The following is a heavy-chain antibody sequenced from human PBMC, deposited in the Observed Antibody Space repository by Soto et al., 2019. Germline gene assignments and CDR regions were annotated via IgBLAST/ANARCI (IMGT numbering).Heavy chain of an antibody. V-gene: IGHV3-7*01. Sequence: ESGGGLVQTGGSLRLSCAASGFTFSAYWMSWVRQAPGKGLEWVANIKQAGREKYYVDSVNGRFIISRDDAKNSLFLQVNSLRVEDTAVYYCAREKRANGYFDYWGQGTLVTVSS. CDR3: AREKRANGYFDY. CDR2: IKQAGREK. J-gene: IGHJ4*02. CDR1: GFTFSAYW.